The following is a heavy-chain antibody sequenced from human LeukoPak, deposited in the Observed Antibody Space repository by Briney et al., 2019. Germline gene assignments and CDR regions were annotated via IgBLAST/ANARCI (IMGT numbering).Heavy chain of an antibody. CDR3: ARPRAYDSDAFDI. CDR1: GFTFSSYA. CDR2: ISSNGGST. D-gene: IGHD3-3*01. J-gene: IGHJ3*02. V-gene: IGHV3-64*01. Sequence: PGGSLRLSCAASGFTFSSYAMHWVRQAPGKGLEYVSAISSNGGSTYYANFVKGRFTISRDNSKNTLYLQMGSLRAEDMAVYYCARPRAYDSDAFDIWGQGTMVTVSS.